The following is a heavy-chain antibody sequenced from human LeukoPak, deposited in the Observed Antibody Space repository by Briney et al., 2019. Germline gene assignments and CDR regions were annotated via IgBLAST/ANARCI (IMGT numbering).Heavy chain of an antibody. D-gene: IGHD1/OR15-1a*01. CDR3: AREHWNSDAFDI. CDR1: GYTFTGYY. CDR2: INPNSGGT. J-gene: IGHJ3*02. Sequence: ASVKVSCKASGYTFTGYYMHWVRQAPGQGLEWMGWINPNSGGTNYAQKFQGRVTMTRDTSISTAYMELSRLRSDDTAVYYCAREHWNSDAFDIWGQGTMVTVSS. V-gene: IGHV1-2*02.